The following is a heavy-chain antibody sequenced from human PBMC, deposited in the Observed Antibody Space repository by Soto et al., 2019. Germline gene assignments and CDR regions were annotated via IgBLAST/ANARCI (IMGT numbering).Heavy chain of an antibody. Sequence: ASVKVSCTASGYTFTSYAMHWVRQAPGQRLEWMGWINAGNGNTKYSQKFQGRVTITRDTSASTAYMELSSLRSEDTAVYYCARDSIAVAGTLFRFDPWGQGTLVTVSS. CDR3: ARDSIAVAGTLFRFDP. J-gene: IGHJ5*02. D-gene: IGHD6-19*01. CDR2: INAGNGNT. CDR1: GYTFTSYA. V-gene: IGHV1-3*01.